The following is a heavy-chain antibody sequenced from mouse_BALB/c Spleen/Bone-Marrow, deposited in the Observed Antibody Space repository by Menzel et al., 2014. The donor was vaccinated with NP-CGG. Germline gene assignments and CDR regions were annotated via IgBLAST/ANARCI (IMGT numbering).Heavy chain of an antibody. Sequence: EVKLMESGAELVKPGASVKLSCPASGFNIKDTSMHWVKQRPDQGLEWIGRIDPANGNTKYDPKFQGKATITADTSSNTAYLQLSSLTSEDTAVYYCARLDLFACWGQGTLVTVSA. V-gene: IGHV14-3*02. J-gene: IGHJ3*01. CDR1: GFNIKDTS. CDR3: ARLDLFAC. CDR2: IDPANGNT.